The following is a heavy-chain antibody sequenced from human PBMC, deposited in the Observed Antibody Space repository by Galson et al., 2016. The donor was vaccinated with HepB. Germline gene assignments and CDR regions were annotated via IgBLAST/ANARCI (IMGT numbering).Heavy chain of an antibody. Sequence: SVKVSCKASGYTFNNYPMHWVHQAPGQRLEWMGWINAGNGNTKYSQKFQGRVTITRDTSARTAYMELSSLRSEDSAVYYCARGRSGSHYYGSSGYYYSLDYWGQGTLVTVSS. D-gene: IGHD3-22*01. CDR1: GYTFNNYP. J-gene: IGHJ4*02. V-gene: IGHV1-3*01. CDR3: ARGRSGSHYYGSSGYYYSLDY. CDR2: INAGNGNT.